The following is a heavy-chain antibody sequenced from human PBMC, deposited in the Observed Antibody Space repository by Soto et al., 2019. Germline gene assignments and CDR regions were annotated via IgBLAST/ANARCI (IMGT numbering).Heavy chain of an antibody. Sequence: QVPLVQSGAEVKKPGASVKVSCQASGYTFTSYDINWVRQATGQGLEWMGWMNPKRGNTGYAKKFQGRVTMTRNTSISTAYMELSSLRSEDTAVYYCARGTYYDFWSGYYTSLGYYYYMDVWGKGTTVTVSS. V-gene: IGHV1-8*01. D-gene: IGHD3-3*01. CDR3: ARGTYYDFWSGYYTSLGYYYYMDV. CDR1: GYTFTSYD. J-gene: IGHJ6*03. CDR2: MNPKRGNT.